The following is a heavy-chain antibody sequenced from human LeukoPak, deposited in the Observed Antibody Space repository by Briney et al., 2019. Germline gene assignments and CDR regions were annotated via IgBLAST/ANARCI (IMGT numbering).Heavy chain of an antibody. CDR3: ARRTVIYSGSLMDY. J-gene: IGHJ4*02. CDR1: GGSISSNNHY. V-gene: IGHV4-39*01. D-gene: IGHD1-26*01. CDR2: IYYSGNT. Sequence: SETLSLTCSVSGGSISSNNHYWDWTRQPPGKGLEWIGSIYYSGNTYYNPSLKSRVDISVDTSKNQFSLKLISVTAADTAVYYCARRTVIYSGSLMDYWGQRTLVTVSS.